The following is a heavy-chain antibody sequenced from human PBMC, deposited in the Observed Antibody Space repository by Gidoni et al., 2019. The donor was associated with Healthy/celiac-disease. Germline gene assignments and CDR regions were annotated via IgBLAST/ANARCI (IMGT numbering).Heavy chain of an antibody. CDR1: AFSLSNARMG. CDR2: IFSNDEK. D-gene: IGHD4-4*01. V-gene: IGHV2-26*01. J-gene: IGHJ4*02. CDR3: ARDGNSNYAVYFAY. Sequence: VTLKESGPVLVKLTETLTLTCTVSAFSLSNARMGVSWLRQPPGKALEWLAHIFSNDEKSSRTSLKSRLTISTDTSKRQVVLTMTNMDPVDTATYYCARDGNSNYAVYFAYWGQGTLCTVSS.